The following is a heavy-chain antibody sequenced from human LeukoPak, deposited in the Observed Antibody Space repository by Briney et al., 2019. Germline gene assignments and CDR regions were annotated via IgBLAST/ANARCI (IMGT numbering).Heavy chain of an antibody. V-gene: IGHV1-46*01. CDR3: AKDWHILTGRNCFDP. Sequence: ASVKVSCKASGYTFTSYYMHWVRQAPGQGLEWMGIINPSGGSTSYAQKFQGRVTMRTDTSTSTAYMELRSLRFDDTAIYYCAKDWHILTGRNCFDPWGQGTLVTVSS. CDR2: INPSGGST. J-gene: IGHJ5*02. D-gene: IGHD3-9*01. CDR1: GYTFTSYY.